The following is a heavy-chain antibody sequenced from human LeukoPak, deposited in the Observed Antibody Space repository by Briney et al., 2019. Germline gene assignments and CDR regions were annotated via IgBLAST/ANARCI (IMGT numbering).Heavy chain of an antibody. D-gene: IGHD4-11*01. CDR2: INHSGST. Sequence: PSETLSLTCAVYGGSFSGYYWSWIRQPPGKGLEWIGEINHSGSTNYNPSLKSRVTISVDTSKNQFSLKLSSVTAADTAVYYCARRSNSLLRTFDYWGQGTLVTVSS. CDR1: GGSFSGYY. V-gene: IGHV4-34*01. J-gene: IGHJ4*02. CDR3: ARRSNSLLRTFDY.